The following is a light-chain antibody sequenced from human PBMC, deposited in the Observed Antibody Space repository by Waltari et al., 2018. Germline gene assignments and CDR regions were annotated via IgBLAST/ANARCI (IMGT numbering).Light chain of an antibody. Sequence: EIVLTQSPGTLSLSPGERVTLSCRASQSIGTFLAWYQQKPGQPPRLLIYGASIRAAGIPDRVSGSGSGTDFSITISRLEPEDFAVYYCQHYVRLPVTFGQGTKVQIK. J-gene: IGKJ1*01. CDR2: GAS. CDR3: QHYVRLPVT. CDR1: QSIGTF. V-gene: IGKV3-20*01.